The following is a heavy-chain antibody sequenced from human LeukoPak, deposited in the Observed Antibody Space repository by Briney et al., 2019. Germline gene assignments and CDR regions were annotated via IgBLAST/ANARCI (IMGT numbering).Heavy chain of an antibody. CDR2: MYNSGST. D-gene: IGHD6-13*01. J-gene: IGHJ4*02. Sequence: SETLSLTCTVSGDSISSYYWTWIRQPPGKGLEWIGYMYNSGSTNYNPSLKSRVTISVDTSKNQFPLKLTSVTAADTAVYYCARSSSTWGGFHYWGQGTLVTVSS. CDR3: ARSSSTWGGFHY. CDR1: GDSISSYY. V-gene: IGHV4-59*01.